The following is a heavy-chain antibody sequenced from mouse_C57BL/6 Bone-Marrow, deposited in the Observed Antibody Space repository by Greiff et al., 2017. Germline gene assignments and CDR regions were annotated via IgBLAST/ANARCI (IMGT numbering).Heavy chain of an antibody. CDR1: GFNIKDYY. J-gene: IGHJ2*01. D-gene: IGHD2-2*01. CDR3: ARGVIYYGYDGILDY. V-gene: IGHV14-2*01. Sequence: VQLQQSGAELVKPGASVKLSCTASGFNIKDYYMHWVKQRPEQGLEWIGRIDPADGETKYAPKFQGKATITADTSSNTAYLQLSSLTSEDAAVYYGARGVIYYGYDGILDYWGQGTTLTVSS. CDR2: IDPADGET.